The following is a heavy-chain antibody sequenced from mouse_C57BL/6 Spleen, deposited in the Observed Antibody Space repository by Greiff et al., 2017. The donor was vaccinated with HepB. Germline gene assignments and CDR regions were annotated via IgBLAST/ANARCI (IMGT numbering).Heavy chain of an antibody. CDR2: ISDGGSYT. V-gene: IGHV5-4*01. J-gene: IGHJ2*01. D-gene: IGHD4-1*01. CDR3: ARELGTGTEDY. Sequence: EVQLVESGGGLVKPGGSLKLSCAASGFTFSSYAMSWVRQTPEKRLEWVATISDGGSYTYYPDNVKGRFTISRDNAKNNLYLQMSHLKSEDTAMYYCARELGTGTEDYWGQGTTLTVSS. CDR1: GFTFSSYA.